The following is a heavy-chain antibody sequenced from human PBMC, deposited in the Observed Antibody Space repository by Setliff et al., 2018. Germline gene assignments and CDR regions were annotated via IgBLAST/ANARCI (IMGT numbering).Heavy chain of an antibody. J-gene: IGHJ6*03. CDR2: ILYDGSNE. CDR1: GFTFSHYP. Sequence: PGGSLRLSCEASGFTFSHYPMHWVRQAPGKGLEWVAVILYDGSNEYYADSVKGRFTISRDNSKNTLYLQMNSLRAEDTAVYYCAREVVGARPYYYYMDVWGKGTTVTVSS. V-gene: IGHV3-30*04. D-gene: IGHD2-15*01. CDR3: AREVVGARPYYYYMDV.